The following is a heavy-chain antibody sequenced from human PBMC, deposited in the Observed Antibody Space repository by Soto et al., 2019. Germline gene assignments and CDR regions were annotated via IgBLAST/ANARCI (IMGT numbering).Heavy chain of an antibody. D-gene: IGHD6-19*01. J-gene: IGHJ3*02. CDR1: GHTFTGYY. V-gene: IGHV1-2*04. CDR2: INPNSGGT. Sequence: ASVKVSCKASGHTFTGYYMHWVRQAPGQGLEWMGWINPNSGGTNYAQKFQGWVTMTRDTSISTAYMELSRLRSDDTAVYYCARDRFSGGWTGAFDIWGQGTMVTVSS. CDR3: ARDRFSGGWTGAFDI.